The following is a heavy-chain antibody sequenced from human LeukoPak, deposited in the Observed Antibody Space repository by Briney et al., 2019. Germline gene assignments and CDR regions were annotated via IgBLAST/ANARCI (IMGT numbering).Heavy chain of an antibody. CDR3: ARIESSWSFDY. J-gene: IGHJ4*02. V-gene: IGHV1-46*01. CDR2: INPSGGST. Sequence: ASVKVSCKASGYTFTSYGISWVRQAPGQGLEWMGIINPSGGSTSYAQKFQGRVTMTRDTSTSTVYMELSSLRSEDTAVYYCARIESSWSFDYWGQGTLVTVSS. CDR1: GYTFTSYG. D-gene: IGHD6-13*01.